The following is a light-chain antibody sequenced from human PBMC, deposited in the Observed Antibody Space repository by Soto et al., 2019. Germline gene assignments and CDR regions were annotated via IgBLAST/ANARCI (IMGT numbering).Light chain of an antibody. CDR2: AAS. Sequence: IQLTQSPSSLSASVGDRVTITCRASQGISRYLAWYQQKAGKDPKHLIYAASTLQSGVPSRFSGSGSGTDFTLSICSVQSEDFAPYYCQQLNSYTMYTLGQGTKLEIK. V-gene: IGKV1-9*01. J-gene: IGKJ2*01. CDR3: QQLNSYTMYT. CDR1: QGISRY.